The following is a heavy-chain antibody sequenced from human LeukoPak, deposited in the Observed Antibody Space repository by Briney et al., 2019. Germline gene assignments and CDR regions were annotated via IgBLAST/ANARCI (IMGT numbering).Heavy chain of an antibody. CDR2: IIPIFGTA. CDR1: GGTFNTYA. CDR3: ARVGPDYGGYHWFDP. J-gene: IGHJ5*02. V-gene: IGHV1-69*13. D-gene: IGHD4-17*01. Sequence: ASVKVSCKASGGTFNTYAISWVRQAPGQGLEWMGGIIPIFGTANYAQKFQGRVTITADESTSTAYMELSSLRSEDTAVYYCARVGPDYGGYHWFDPWGQGTLVTVSS.